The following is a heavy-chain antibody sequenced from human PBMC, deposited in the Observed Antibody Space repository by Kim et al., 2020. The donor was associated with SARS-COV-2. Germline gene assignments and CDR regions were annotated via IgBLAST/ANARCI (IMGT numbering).Heavy chain of an antibody. CDR1: GCSISSYY. J-gene: IGHJ4*02. V-gene: IGHV4-59*01. CDR2: IYYSGST. D-gene: IGHD6-19*01. CDR3: ASGWDLDY. Sequence: SETLSLTCTVSGCSISSYYWSWIRQPPGKGLEWIGYIYYSGSTNYNPSLKSRVTISVDTSKNQFSLKLSSVTAADTAVYYCASGWDLDYWGQGTLVTVSS.